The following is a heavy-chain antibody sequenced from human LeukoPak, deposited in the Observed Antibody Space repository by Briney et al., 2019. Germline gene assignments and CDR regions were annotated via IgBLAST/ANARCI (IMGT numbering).Heavy chain of an antibody. Sequence: ASVKVSCKASGYTFTDYYLHWVRQAPGQGLEWMGWIHPPSGGTNYAEKLQGRVTMTRDTSISTAYMEVSRLTSDDAGVYYCVRDPGWLQVDYWGQGTLLTVSS. J-gene: IGHJ4*02. CDR2: IHPPSGGT. V-gene: IGHV1-2*02. CDR1: GYTFTDYY. CDR3: VRDPGWLQVDY. D-gene: IGHD5-24*01.